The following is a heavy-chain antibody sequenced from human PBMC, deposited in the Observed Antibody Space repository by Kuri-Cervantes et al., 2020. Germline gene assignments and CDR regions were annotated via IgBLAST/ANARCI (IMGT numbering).Heavy chain of an antibody. CDR1: GGSFSGYY. CDR3: ARWGQYQLPARMVGAFDI. V-gene: IGHV3-11*04. J-gene: IGHJ3*02. CDR2: ISSSGSTI. Sequence: LSLTCAVYGGSFSGYYMSWIRQAPRKGLEWVSYISSSGSTIYYADSVKGRFTISRDNAKNSLYLQMNSLRAEDTAVYYCARWGQYQLPARMVGAFDIWGQGTMVTVSS. D-gene: IGHD2-2*01.